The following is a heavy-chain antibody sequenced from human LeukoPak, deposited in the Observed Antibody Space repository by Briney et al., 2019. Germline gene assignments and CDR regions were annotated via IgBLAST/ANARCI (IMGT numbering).Heavy chain of an antibody. CDR1: GFTFSSYA. J-gene: IGHJ4*02. CDR3: AKDLIFGVVTPFDY. D-gene: IGHD3-3*02. Sequence: GGSLRLSCAASGFTFSSYAMSWVRQAPGKGLEWVSAISGSGGSTYYADSVKGRFTISRDSSKNTLYLQMNSLRAEDTAVYYCAKDLIFGVVTPFDYWGQGTLVTVSS. V-gene: IGHV3-23*01. CDR2: ISGSGGST.